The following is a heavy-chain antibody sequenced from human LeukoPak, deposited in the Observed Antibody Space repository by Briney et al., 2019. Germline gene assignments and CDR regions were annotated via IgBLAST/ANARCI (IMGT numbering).Heavy chain of an antibody. CDR1: GFAFTDHH. CDR2: SQTTKPNSCTT. J-gene: IGHJ4*02. CDR3: AKVVGSSGWYVY. Sequence: GGSLRLSCAASGFAFTDHHMDWVRQAPGKGMEWVAGSQTTKPNSCTTEYAASVKGRFTISRDDSKNSLYLQLNSLRAEDTAVYYCAKVVGSSGWYVYWGQGTLVTVSS. D-gene: IGHD6-19*01. V-gene: IGHV3-72*01.